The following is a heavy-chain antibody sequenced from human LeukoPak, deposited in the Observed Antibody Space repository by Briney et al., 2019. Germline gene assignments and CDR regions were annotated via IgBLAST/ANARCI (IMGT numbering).Heavy chain of an antibody. CDR2: ITSSNGRT. V-gene: IGHV3-23*01. CDR1: GFTFSSYA. CDR3: AKGISSISTSLDC. Sequence: PGRSLRLSCAASGFTFSSYAMSWVRQAPGKGLEWISAITSSNGRTYYADSVKGRFTISRDNSKNTLYLQMSSLRAEDTAVYYCAKGISSISTSLDCWGQGTLVTVSS. J-gene: IGHJ4*02. D-gene: IGHD3-3*02.